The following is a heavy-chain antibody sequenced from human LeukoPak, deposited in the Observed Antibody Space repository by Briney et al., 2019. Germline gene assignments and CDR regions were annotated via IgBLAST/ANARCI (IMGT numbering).Heavy chain of an antibody. V-gene: IGHV4-34*01. CDR3: ARGGDSSGYYYRLRNDY. CDR2: INHSGST. CDR1: GGSFSGYY. Sequence: PSETLSLTCAVYGGSFSGYYWSWIRQPPGKGLEWIGEINHSGSTNYNPSLKSRVTISVDTSKNQFSLKLSSVTAADTAVYYCARGGDSSGYYYRLRNDYWGQGTLVTVSS. J-gene: IGHJ4*02. D-gene: IGHD3-22*01.